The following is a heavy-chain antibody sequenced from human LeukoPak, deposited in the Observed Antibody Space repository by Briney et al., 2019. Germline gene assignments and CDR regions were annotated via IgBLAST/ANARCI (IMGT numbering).Heavy chain of an antibody. CDR2: INHSGST. CDR1: GGSFSGYY. CDR3: ARSMVRISMIRGVTFSTGHGFDI. D-gene: IGHD3-10*01. V-gene: IGHV4-34*01. Sequence: SETLSLTCAVYGGSFSGYYWSWIRQPPGKGLEWIGEINHSGSTNYNPSLKSRVTISVDTSKNQFSLKLSSVTAADTAVYYCARSMVRISMIRGVTFSTGHGFDIWGQGTMVTVSS. J-gene: IGHJ3*02.